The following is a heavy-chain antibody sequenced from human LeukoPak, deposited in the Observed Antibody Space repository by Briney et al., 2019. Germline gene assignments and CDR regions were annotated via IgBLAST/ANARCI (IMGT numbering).Heavy chain of an antibody. Sequence: GGSLRLSCAASGFTFSSYSMNWVRQAPGKGLEWVSSISSSSSYIYYADSVKGRFTISRDNAKNSLYLQMNSLRAEDTAVYYCARDHSGYDYYYYYYMDVWGKGTTVTVSS. CDR2: ISSSSSYI. J-gene: IGHJ6*03. CDR1: GFTFSSYS. V-gene: IGHV3-21*01. D-gene: IGHD5-12*01. CDR3: ARDHSGYDYYYYYYMDV.